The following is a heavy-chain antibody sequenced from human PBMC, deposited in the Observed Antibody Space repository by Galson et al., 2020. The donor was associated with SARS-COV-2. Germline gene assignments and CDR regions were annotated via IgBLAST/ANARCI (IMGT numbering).Heavy chain of an antibody. Sequence: GESLKISCAASGFTFSSYGMHWVRQAPGKGLEWVAVISYDGSNKYYADSVKGRFTISRDNSKNTLYLQMNSLRVDDTAVYYCARDGQSSRGWAFDYWGQGTLRTVSS. CDR2: ISYDGSNK. CDR1: GFTFSSYG. V-gene: IGHV3-30*03. J-gene: IGHJ4*02. D-gene: IGHD6-19*01. CDR3: ARDGQSSRGWAFDY.